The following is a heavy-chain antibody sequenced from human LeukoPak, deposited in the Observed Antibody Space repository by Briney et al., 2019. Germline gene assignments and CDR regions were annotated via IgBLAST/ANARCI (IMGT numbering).Heavy chain of an antibody. J-gene: IGHJ4*02. V-gene: IGHV3-30-3*01. CDR3: ARGPDVGISIHYLDY. CDR1: GFTFSTYT. CDR2: IPYDGSNK. Sequence: GGSLRLSCAASGFTFSTYTMHWVRQAPGKGLEWVAVIPYDGSNKLYTDSVKGRFTISRDDSKNTLYLQMNSLRAEDTAVYYCARGPDVGISIHYLDYWGQGTLVTVSS. D-gene: IGHD1-26*01.